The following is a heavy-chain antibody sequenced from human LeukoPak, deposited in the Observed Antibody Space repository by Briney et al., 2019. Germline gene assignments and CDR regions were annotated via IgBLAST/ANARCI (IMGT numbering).Heavy chain of an antibody. D-gene: IGHD6-19*01. J-gene: IGHJ4*02. V-gene: IGHV3-48*03. CDR3: ARDKSQGGSGWLASYFDY. Sequence: GGSLRLSCAASGFTFSSYEMNWVRQAPGKGLEWVSYISSSGSTIYYADSVKGRFTISRDNSRNTLYLQMNSLRAEDTAVYYCARDKSQGGSGWLASYFDYWGQGTLVTVSS. CDR2: ISSSGSTI. CDR1: GFTFSSYE.